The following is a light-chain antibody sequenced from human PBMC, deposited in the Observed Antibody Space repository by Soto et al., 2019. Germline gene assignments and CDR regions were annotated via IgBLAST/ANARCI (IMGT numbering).Light chain of an antibody. V-gene: IGKV3-15*01. J-gene: IGKJ4*01. CDR1: QSVSSN. CDR3: KQYNNWPPIT. Sequence: EIVMTQSPATLSVSPGERATLSCRASQSVSSNLACYQQKPGQAPRLLIYGASTRATGIPDRFSGSGSGTEFTLTISSLQSEDFAVYYCKQYNNWPPITFGGGTKVEIK. CDR2: GAS.